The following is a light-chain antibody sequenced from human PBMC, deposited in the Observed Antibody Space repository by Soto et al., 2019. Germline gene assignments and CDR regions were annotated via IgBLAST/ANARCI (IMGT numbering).Light chain of an antibody. CDR1: QSIDTA. CDR2: KAS. Sequence: DIQMTQSPSTLSASVGDRVTITCRASQSIDTALAWYQQKPVKAPNLLIYKASNLESGVPSRFSGSGSGTEFTLTISSLQPDDFATYYCQQYYSYLTFGQGTKLEIK. CDR3: QQYYSYLT. J-gene: IGKJ2*01. V-gene: IGKV1-5*03.